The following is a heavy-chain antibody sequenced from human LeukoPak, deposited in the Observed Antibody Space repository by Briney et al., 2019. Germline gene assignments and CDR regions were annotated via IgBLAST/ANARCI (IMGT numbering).Heavy chain of an antibody. CDR3: AKDRDTTGYEH. CDR1: AFTFSNYW. V-gene: IGHV3-43*02. J-gene: IGHJ1*01. Sequence: GGSLRLSCVASAFTFSNYWMHWVRQAPGKGLEWVSFVTGDGSSTYYADSVKGRFTISRDNSKNSLYLQMNSLRIEDTALYYCAKDRDTTGYEHWGQGTLVTVSS. D-gene: IGHD3-22*01. CDR2: VTGDGSST.